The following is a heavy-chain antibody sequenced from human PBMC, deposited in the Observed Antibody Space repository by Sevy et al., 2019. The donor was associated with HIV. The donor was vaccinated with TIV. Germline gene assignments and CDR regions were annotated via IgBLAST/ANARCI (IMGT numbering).Heavy chain of an antibody. CDR1: GFTFSKYS. D-gene: IGHD2-8*01. CDR3: AREGCTKPHDY. V-gene: IGHV3-23*01. CDR2: LSFGCGEI. J-gene: IGHJ4*02. Sequence: GGSLRLSWAASGFTFSKYSMSWVRQPPGKGLEWVSTLSFGCGEINYADSVKGRFTISRDNSKNSVYLQMNNLRPEDTAVYYCAREGCTKPHDYWGQGTLVTVSS.